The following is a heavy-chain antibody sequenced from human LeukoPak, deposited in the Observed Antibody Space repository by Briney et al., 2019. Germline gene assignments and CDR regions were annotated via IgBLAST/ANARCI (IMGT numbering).Heavy chain of an antibody. CDR1: GYTFTGYY. D-gene: IGHD1-26*01. CDR2: ISACNGNT. Sequence: GASVSVSCKASGYTFTGYYLHWVRQAPGQGLEWMGWISACNGNTNYAQKLQGRVTMTTDTSTSTAYMELRSLRSDDTAVYYCARGYYSGSIDYWGQGTLVTVSS. J-gene: IGHJ4*02. V-gene: IGHV1-18*04. CDR3: ARGYYSGSIDY.